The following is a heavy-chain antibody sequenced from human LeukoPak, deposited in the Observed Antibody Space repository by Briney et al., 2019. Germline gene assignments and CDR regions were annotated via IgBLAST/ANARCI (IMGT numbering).Heavy chain of an antibody. J-gene: IGHJ4*02. CDR1: GYTFTNYG. CDR3: ARESSDVQWDLDY. D-gene: IGHD1-26*01. CDR2: ISAYNGYT. V-gene: IGHV1-18*01. Sequence: ASVKVSCKASGYTFTNYGFSWVRQAPGQGLEWMGWISAYNGYTDYAQKFQFRVTMTTDTSTSTAYMELRSLRSDDTAVYYCARESSDVQWDLDYWGQGTLVTVPS.